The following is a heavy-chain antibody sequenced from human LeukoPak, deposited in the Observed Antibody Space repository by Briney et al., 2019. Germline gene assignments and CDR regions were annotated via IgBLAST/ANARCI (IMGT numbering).Heavy chain of an antibody. CDR1: GYSFTSYC. V-gene: IGHV5-51*01. J-gene: IGHJ4*02. D-gene: IGHD3-10*01. CDR2: IYPGDSDT. Sequence: GESLNISCKCSGYSFTSYCICWLSQMPPKDLQWMVVIYPGDSDTRYSPSFQGQVTISADKSISTAYLQGSSLKASDTAMYYCARAITIVRGVTTYLCYWGEASLVTVPS. CDR3: ARAITIVRGVTTYLCY.